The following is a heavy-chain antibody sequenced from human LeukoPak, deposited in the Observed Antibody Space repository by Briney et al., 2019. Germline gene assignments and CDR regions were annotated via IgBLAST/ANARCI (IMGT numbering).Heavy chain of an antibody. CDR2: LDPREPYT. Sequence: GGARQISCKGAHYHFTSYWISGARQLPGKGVEGMGRLDPREPYTNYRPSFQGHVTISADKSISTAYLQWSSLKASDTAMYCCARSREPPRYYYGMDVWGKGTTVTVSS. CDR3: ARSREPPRYYYGMDV. D-gene: IGHD1-14*01. V-gene: IGHV5-10-1*01. J-gene: IGHJ6*04. CDR1: HYHFTSYW.